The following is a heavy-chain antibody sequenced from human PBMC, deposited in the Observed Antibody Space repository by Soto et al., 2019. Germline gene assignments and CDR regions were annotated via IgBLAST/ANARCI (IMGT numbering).Heavy chain of an antibody. CDR3: AREIGYSYGPFDY. J-gene: IGHJ4*02. CDR2: IWYDGSNK. Sequence: LRLSCAASGFTFNTYDMSWVRQAPGKGLEWVAGIWYDGSNKYYADSVKGRFTISRDNAKNSLYLQMNSLRAEDTAVYYCAREIGYSYGPFDYWGQGTLVTVSS. D-gene: IGHD5-18*01. CDR1: GFTFNTYD. V-gene: IGHV3-33*08.